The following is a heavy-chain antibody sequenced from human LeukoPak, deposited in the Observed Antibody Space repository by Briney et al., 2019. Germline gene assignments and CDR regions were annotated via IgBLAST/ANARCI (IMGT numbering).Heavy chain of an antibody. Sequence: GRSLRLSCAASGFTFSSYGMHWVRQAPGKGLEWVAVISYDGSNKYYADSVKGRFTISRDNSKNTLYLQMNSLRAEDTAVYYCASFGSSGPYYFDYWGQGTLVTVSS. J-gene: IGHJ4*02. CDR3: ASFGSSGPYYFDY. CDR1: GFTFSSYG. D-gene: IGHD3-10*01. CDR2: ISYDGSNK. V-gene: IGHV3-30*03.